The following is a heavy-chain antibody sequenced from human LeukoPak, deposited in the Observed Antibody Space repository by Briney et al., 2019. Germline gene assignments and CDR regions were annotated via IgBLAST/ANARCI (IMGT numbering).Heavy chain of an antibody. D-gene: IGHD1-7*01. V-gene: IGHV4-4*07. CDR2: IYTSGST. CDR1: GGSISGYY. J-gene: IGHJ3*02. Sequence: SETLSLTCTVSGGSISGYYWSWIRQPAGKGLEWIGRIYTSGSTHYNPSIKSRVTMSVDTSKNQFSLKLSSVTAADTAIYYCARILSGTTTAFDIWGRGTMVTVSS. CDR3: ARILSGTTTAFDI.